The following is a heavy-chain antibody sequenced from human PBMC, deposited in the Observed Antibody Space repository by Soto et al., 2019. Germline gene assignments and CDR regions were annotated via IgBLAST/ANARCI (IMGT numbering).Heavy chain of an antibody. J-gene: IGHJ4*02. CDR3: AKDQGVGGTLGLVHY. Sequence: QVQLVESGGGAVQPGRSLRVSCVASGFTFSGFAMHWVRQAPGKGLEPVAVISYDGSYTHHSDSVKGRFTISRDNSKNTLYLQTNSLRIEDTAVYYCAKDQGVGGTLGLVHYWGQGILVTVSS. V-gene: IGHV3-30*18. CDR1: GFTFSGFA. D-gene: IGHD1-26*01. CDR2: ISYDGSYT.